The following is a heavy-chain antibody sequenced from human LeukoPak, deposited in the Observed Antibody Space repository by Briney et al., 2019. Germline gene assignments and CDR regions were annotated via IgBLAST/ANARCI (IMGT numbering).Heavy chain of an antibody. Sequence: ASVKVSCKASGYTFTGYYMHWVRQAPGQGLEWMGWINPNSGGTNYAQKFQGRATMTRDTSISTAYMELSRLRSDDTAVYYCARDYCSSTSCLNWFDPWGQGTLVTVSS. V-gene: IGHV1-2*02. D-gene: IGHD2-2*01. CDR3: ARDYCSSTSCLNWFDP. J-gene: IGHJ5*02. CDR1: GYTFTGYY. CDR2: INPNSGGT.